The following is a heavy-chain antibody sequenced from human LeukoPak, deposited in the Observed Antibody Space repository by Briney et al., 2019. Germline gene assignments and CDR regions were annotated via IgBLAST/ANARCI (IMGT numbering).Heavy chain of an antibody. CDR3: ARGRIVVVPAAVRPRSYGMDV. V-gene: IGHV4-34*01. Sequence: SETLSLTCAAYGGSFSGYYWSWIRQPPGKGLEWIGEINHSGSTNYNPSLKSRVTISVDTSKNQFSLKLSSVTAADTAVYYCARGRIVVVPAAVRPRSYGMDVWGQGTTVTVSS. CDR1: GGSFSGYY. D-gene: IGHD2-2*01. J-gene: IGHJ6*02. CDR2: INHSGST.